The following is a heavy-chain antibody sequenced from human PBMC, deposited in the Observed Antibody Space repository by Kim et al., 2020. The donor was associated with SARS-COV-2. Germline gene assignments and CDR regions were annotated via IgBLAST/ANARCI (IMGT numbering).Heavy chain of an antibody. CDR2: I. V-gene: IGHV3-74*01. J-gene: IGHJ4*02. CDR3: VRGMHGDRDY. Sequence: ISSAESVKGRLTISRDSAENELYLQMNSLRAEDTAVYYCVRGMHGDRDYWGQGTLVTVST. D-gene: IGHD4-17*01.